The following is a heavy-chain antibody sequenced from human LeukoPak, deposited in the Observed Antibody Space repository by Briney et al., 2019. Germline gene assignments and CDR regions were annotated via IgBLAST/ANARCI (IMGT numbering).Heavy chain of an antibody. CDR2: ISGSGGNT. Sequence: PGGSLRLSSAASGFTFSSYAMSWVRQAPGKGLEWVSGISGSGGNTYYADSVKGRFTISRDNSKNTLYLQMNSLRAEDTAVYYCARDIVPTRWGQGTLVTVSS. CDR3: ARDIVPTR. D-gene: IGHD3-16*02. CDR1: GFTFSSYA. V-gene: IGHV3-23*01. J-gene: IGHJ4*02.